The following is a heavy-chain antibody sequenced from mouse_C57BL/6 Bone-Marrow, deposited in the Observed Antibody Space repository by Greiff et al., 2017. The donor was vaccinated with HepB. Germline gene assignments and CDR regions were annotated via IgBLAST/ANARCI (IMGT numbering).Heavy chain of an antibody. CDR2: IDPANGNT. CDR3: ARRWLRGGYAMDY. V-gene: IGHV14-3*01. D-gene: IGHD2-2*01. J-gene: IGHJ4*01. CDR1: GFNIKNTY. Sequence: EVQLVESGAELVRPGASVKLSCTASGFNIKNTYMHWVKQRPEQGLEWVGRIDPANGNTKYAPKFQGKATITADTSSNTAYLQLSSLTSEDTAIYYCARRWLRGGYAMDYWGQGTSVTVSS.